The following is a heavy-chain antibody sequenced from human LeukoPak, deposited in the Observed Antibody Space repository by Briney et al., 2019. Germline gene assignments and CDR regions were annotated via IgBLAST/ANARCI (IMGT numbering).Heavy chain of an antibody. CDR2: FSAYNGNT. J-gene: IGHJ4*02. V-gene: IGHV1-18*01. Sequence: ASVKVSCKAAGFTFKSYGFSWVRQAPGQGLEWMGWFSAYNGNTNYAQKFQGRVTMTTDTSTSTAYLEVRSLRSDDTAVYYCARDVSYYGSGTYGDYWGQGTLVTVSP. CDR1: GFTFKSYG. CDR3: ARDVSYYGSGTYGDY. D-gene: IGHD3-10*01.